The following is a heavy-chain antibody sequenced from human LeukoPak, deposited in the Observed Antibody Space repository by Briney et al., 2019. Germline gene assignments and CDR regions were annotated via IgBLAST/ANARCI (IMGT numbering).Heavy chain of an antibody. Sequence: GGSLRLSCAASGFTFSSYEMNWVRQAPGKGLEWVSYISSSGSTIYYADSVKGRFTISRDNAKNSLYLQMNSLRAEDTAFYYCARDQLAVAGRGDYFDYWGQGTLVTVSS. J-gene: IGHJ4*02. CDR3: ARDQLAVAGRGDYFDY. D-gene: IGHD6-19*01. CDR1: GFTFSSYE. CDR2: ISSSGSTI. V-gene: IGHV3-48*03.